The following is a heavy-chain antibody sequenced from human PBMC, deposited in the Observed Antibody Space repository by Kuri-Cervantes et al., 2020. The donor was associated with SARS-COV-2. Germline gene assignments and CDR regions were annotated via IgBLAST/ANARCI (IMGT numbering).Heavy chain of an antibody. D-gene: IGHD3-3*01. CDR1: GGTFSSYA. J-gene: IGHJ6*02. CDR2: IIPIFGTA. CDR3: ARGYDFWSGYSIFGGIYYYYYGMDV. Sequence: SVKVSCKASGGTFSSYAISWVRQAPGQGLEWMGGIIPIFGTANYAQKFQGRVTITADESTSTAYLELNSLRSADTAVYYCARGYDFWSGYSIFGGIYYYYYGMDVWGQGTTVTVSS. V-gene: IGHV1-69*13.